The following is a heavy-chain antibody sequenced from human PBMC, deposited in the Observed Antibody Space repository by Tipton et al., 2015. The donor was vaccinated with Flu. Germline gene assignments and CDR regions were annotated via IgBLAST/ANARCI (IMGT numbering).Heavy chain of an antibody. CDR3: AKVYDILTGPPY. J-gene: IGHJ4*02. D-gene: IGHD3-9*01. CDR1: GFRFNTFW. CDR2: IKQDASEK. V-gene: IGHV3-7*03. Sequence: SLRLSCAASGFRFNTFWMNWVRQAPGKGLEWVAIIKQDASEKLYVDSVEGRFTISRDNSKNSLWLQMNSLRAEDTAVYYCAKVYDILTGPPYWGQGTLVTVSS.